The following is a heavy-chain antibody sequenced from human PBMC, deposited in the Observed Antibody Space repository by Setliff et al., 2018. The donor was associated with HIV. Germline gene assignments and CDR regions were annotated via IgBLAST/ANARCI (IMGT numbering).Heavy chain of an antibody. J-gene: IGHJ4*02. Sequence: PSETLSLTCSVSGDSISSSSYYWGWIRQPPGKGLEWIGSIYYSGSTYYNPSLNSRVTISLDTSKNQFSLKLTSVTAADTAVYYCARYSPRGYTLTGHYWGQGTLVTVSS. CDR3: ARYSPRGYTLTGHY. V-gene: IGHV4-39*07. CDR2: IYYSGST. D-gene: IGHD6-25*01. CDR1: GDSISSSSYY.